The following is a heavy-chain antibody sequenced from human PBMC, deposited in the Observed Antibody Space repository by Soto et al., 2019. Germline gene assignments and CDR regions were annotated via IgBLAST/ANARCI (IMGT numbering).Heavy chain of an antibody. Sequence: EVQLVESGGGLVQPGGSLRLSCAASGFTFSSYAMHWVRQAPGKGLEYVSAISSNGGTTYYANSVKGRFTISRDNSKNTRYLEMGSLRAEDMAVYYCARAEYGSGGSCYPTAWFDPWGQGTLVTVSS. D-gene: IGHD2-15*01. J-gene: IGHJ5*02. V-gene: IGHV3-64*01. CDR2: ISSNGGTT. CDR3: ARAEYGSGGSCYPTAWFDP. CDR1: GFTFSSYA.